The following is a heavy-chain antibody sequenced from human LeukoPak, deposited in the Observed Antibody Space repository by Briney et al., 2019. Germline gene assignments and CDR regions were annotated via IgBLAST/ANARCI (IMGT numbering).Heavy chain of an antibody. J-gene: IGHJ4*01. Sequence: PGGSLRLSRAASGFNFIDYSMNWVRQAPGKGLEWISYIGISSGNTKYADSVKGRFTISRDKARNSLYLQMNSLRVEDTAMYYCARDHRYAFDNWGHGTLVTVSS. CDR3: ARDHRYAFDN. V-gene: IGHV3-48*01. CDR2: IGISSGNT. CDR1: GFNFIDYS. D-gene: IGHD5-12*01.